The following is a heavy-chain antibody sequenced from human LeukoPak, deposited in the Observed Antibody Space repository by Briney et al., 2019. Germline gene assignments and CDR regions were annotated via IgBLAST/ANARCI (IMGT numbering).Heavy chain of an antibody. D-gene: IGHD6-13*01. J-gene: IGHJ5*02. V-gene: IGHV4-30-2*01. Sequence: RSETLSLTCTVSGGSISSGGYYWSWIRQPPGKGLEWIGYIYHSGSTYYNPSLKSRVTISIDRSRNQFSLKLSSVTAADTAVYYCARESAAATNYFDPWGQGALVTVSS. CDR1: GGSISSGGYY. CDR3: ARESAAATNYFDP. CDR2: IYHSGST.